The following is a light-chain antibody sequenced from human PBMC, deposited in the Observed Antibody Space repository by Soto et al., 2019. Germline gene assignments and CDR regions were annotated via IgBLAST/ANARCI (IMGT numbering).Light chain of an antibody. J-gene: IGKJ1*01. CDR3: QHHSNWLWT. CDR1: QSVSRY. V-gene: IGKV3-11*01. Sequence: EIVLTQSPATLSLSPGERATLSCRASQSVSRYLAWDQQKPGQAPRLLIYHASNRATGIPARFSGSGSGTDFTLTISSLEPEDFAIYYCQHHSNWLWTFGQGTKVDIK. CDR2: HAS.